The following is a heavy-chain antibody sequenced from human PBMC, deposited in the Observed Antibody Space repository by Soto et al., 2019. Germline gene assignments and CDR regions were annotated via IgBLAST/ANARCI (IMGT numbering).Heavy chain of an antibody. CDR3: ARCGGYSSSSVGAGSDY. CDR2: INPSGGST. D-gene: IGHD6-6*01. V-gene: IGHV1-46*01. J-gene: IGHJ4*02. Sequence: GASVKVSCKASGYTFTSYYMHWVRQAPGQGLEWMGIINPSGGSTSYAQKFQGRVTMTRDTSTSTVYMELSSLRSEDTAVYYCARCGGYSSSSVGAGSDYWGQGTLVTVSS. CDR1: GYTFTSYY.